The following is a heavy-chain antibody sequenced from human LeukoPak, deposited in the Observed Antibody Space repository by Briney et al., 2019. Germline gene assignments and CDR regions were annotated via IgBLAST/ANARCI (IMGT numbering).Heavy chain of an antibody. J-gene: IGHJ4*02. Sequence: ASVRVSCTASGYTFTDYYMHWVRQVPGQGLECVGRFNPTGGGSYLAQTFQGRVAFTRDTSINTAYLDVIRLRSDDTAFYYGAKVAFDSSGYQYSSDSWGQGSLVTVSS. CDR2: FNPTGGGS. CDR3: AKVAFDSSGYQYSSDS. D-gene: IGHD6-19*01. V-gene: IGHV1-2*06. CDR1: GYTFTDYY.